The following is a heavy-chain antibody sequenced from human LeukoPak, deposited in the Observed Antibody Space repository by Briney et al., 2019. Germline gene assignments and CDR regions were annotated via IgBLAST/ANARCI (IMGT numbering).Heavy chain of an antibody. CDR2: ISSSSSYI. J-gene: IGHJ4*02. CDR3: ARAGRSTVAGPQDFNIDY. V-gene: IGHV3-21*01. Sequence: GGSLRLSCAASGFTFSSYSMNWVRQAPGKGLEWVSSISSSSSYIYYADSVKGRFTISRDNAKNSLYLQMNSLRAEDTAVYYCARAGRSTVAGPQDFNIDYWGQGTLVTVSS. CDR1: GFTFSSYS. D-gene: IGHD6-19*01.